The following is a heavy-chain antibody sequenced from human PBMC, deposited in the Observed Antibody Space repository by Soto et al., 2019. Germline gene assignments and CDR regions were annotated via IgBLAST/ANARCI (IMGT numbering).Heavy chain of an antibody. J-gene: IGHJ3*02. V-gene: IGHV3-21*01. Sequence: EVQLVESGGGLVKPGGSLRLSCAASGFTFSSYSMNWVRQAPGKGLEWVSSISSSSSYIYYADSVKGRFTISRDNAKNSLYLQMNSLRAEDPAVYYCARLWFGEPQSFQSAFDIWGQGTMVTVSS. D-gene: IGHD3-10*01. CDR3: ARLWFGEPQSFQSAFDI. CDR1: GFTFSSYS. CDR2: ISSSSSYI.